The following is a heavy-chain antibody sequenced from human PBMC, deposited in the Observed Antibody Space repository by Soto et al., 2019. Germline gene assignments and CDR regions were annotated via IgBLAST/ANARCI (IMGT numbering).Heavy chain of an antibody. J-gene: IGHJ4*02. Sequence: SETLSLTCTVSGGSISSYYWSWIRQPPGKGLEWIGYIYYSGSTNYNPSLKSRVTISVDTSKNQFSLKLSSVTAADTAVYYCARQWGPGVNFDYWGQGTLVTVSS. CDR2: IYYSGST. D-gene: IGHD1-26*01. V-gene: IGHV4-59*08. CDR1: GGSISSYY. CDR3: ARQWGPGVNFDY.